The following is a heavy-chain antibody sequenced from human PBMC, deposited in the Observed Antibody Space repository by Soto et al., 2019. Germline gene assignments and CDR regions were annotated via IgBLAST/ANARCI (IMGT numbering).Heavy chain of an antibody. D-gene: IGHD2-15*01. V-gene: IGHV4-31*03. CDR3: ARGGIVVVVAARDAFDI. CDR1: GGSISSGGYY. CDR2: IYYRGST. Sequence: QVQLQESGPGLVKPSQTLSLTCTVSGGSISSGGYYWSWIRQHPGKGLEWIGYIYYRGSTYYNPSLTRRITMSVETSKNQSSLKMRAVTAADTAVYYCARGGIVVVVAARDAFDIWGQGTMVTVSS. J-gene: IGHJ3*02.